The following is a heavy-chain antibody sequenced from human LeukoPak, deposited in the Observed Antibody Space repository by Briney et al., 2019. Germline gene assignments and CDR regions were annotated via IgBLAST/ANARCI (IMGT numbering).Heavy chain of an antibody. CDR1: GFTFSIAW. V-gene: IGHV3-15*01. D-gene: IGHD6-19*01. J-gene: IGHJ4*02. CDR2: IKSKTDGGTT. CDR3: ARASQWLAFDS. Sequence: PGGSLRLSCAASGFTFSIAWMTWVRQAPGKGLEWVGRIKSKTDGGTTDYAAPVKGRFTISRDDSKNTLYLQMNSLKTEDTAVYYCARASQWLAFDSWGQGTLVTVSS.